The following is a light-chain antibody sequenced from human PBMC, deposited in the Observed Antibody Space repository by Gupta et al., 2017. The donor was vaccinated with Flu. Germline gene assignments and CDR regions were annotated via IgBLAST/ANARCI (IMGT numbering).Light chain of an antibody. Sequence: EIVLTQSPATLSLSPGERATLSCRATQSVGAYLAWYQQKPGQPPRLLIYDSSNRASGIPARFSGSGSGTDFTLTISSLEAEDFAVYYCQQRSNWRITFGQGTRLEIK. CDR1: QSVGAY. J-gene: IGKJ5*01. CDR2: DSS. CDR3: QQRSNWRIT. V-gene: IGKV3-11*01.